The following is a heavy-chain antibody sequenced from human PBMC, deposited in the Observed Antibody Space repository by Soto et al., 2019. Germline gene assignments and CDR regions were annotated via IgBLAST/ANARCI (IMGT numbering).Heavy chain of an antibody. J-gene: IGHJ6*02. Sequence: QVQLVQSGAEVKKPGASVKVSCKASGYTFTSYYMHWVRQAPGQGLEWMGIINPSGGSTSYAQKFQGRVTMTRDTSTSTVYMELSSLRSEDTAVYYCARSDGYCSGGSRPRLRDYYGMDVWGQGTTVTVSS. CDR1: GYTFTSYY. D-gene: IGHD2-15*01. V-gene: IGHV1-46*01. CDR2: INPSGGST. CDR3: ARSDGYCSGGSRPRLRDYYGMDV.